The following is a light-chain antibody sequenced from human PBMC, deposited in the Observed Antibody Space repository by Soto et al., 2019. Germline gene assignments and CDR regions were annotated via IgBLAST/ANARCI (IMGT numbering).Light chain of an antibody. CDR1: QSISSNF. CDR3: QQYGRSTPFI. V-gene: IGKV3-20*01. Sequence: EIVLTQSPGTLSLSPGDRATLSCRASQSISSNFLAWYQHKPGQSPRLLMKGGSTRVTGIPDRFSGSGSGTDFTLTISRLEPEDFAVYYCQQYGRSTPFIFGPGTKVDIK. CDR2: GGS. J-gene: IGKJ3*01.